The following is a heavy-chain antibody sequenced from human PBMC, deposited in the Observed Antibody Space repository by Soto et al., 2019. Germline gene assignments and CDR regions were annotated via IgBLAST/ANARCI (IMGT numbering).Heavy chain of an antibody. V-gene: IGHV3-21*06. CDR1: GFTFTRYS. Sequence: PGGSLRLSCAASGFTFTRYSMNWVRQAPGKGLEWVSSISSTTNYIYYGDSMKGRFTISRDNAKNSLYLEMNSLRAEDAAVYYCARESEDLTSNFDYWGQGTLVTVSS. CDR2: ISSTTNYI. CDR3: ARESEDLTSNFDY. J-gene: IGHJ4*02.